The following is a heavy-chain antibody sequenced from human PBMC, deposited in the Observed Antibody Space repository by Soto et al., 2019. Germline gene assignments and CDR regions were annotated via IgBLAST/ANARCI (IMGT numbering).Heavy chain of an antibody. CDR1: GGSISSYY. Sequence: QVQLQESGPGLVKPSETLSLTCTVSGGSISSYYWSWIRQPPGKGLEWIGYIYYSGSTNYNPSLXSXVXIXXDTSKNQFSLTLRSVTAADTAVYYCARRYAGNFDYWGQGTLVTVSS. CDR2: IYYSGST. D-gene: IGHD2-8*01. V-gene: IGHV4-59*01. CDR3: ARRYAGNFDY. J-gene: IGHJ4*02.